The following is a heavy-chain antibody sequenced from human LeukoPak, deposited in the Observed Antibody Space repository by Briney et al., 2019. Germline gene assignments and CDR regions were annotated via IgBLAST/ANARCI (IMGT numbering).Heavy chain of an antibody. J-gene: IGHJ4*02. V-gene: IGHV3-15*01. D-gene: IGHD6-19*01. CDR2: IKSKTDGGTT. Sequence: GGSLRLSCAASGFTFSNAWMSWVRQAPGKGLEWVDRIKSKTDGGTTDYAAPVKGRFTISRDDSKNTLYLQMNSLKTEDTAVYYCTTDHAVQWLEWYYFDYWGQGTLVTVSS. CDR3: TTDHAVQWLEWYYFDY. CDR1: GFTFSNAW.